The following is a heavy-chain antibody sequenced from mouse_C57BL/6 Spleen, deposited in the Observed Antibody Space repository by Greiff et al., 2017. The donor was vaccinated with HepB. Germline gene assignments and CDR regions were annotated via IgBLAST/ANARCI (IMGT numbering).Heavy chain of an antibody. V-gene: IGHV1-64*01. Sequence: QVQLKQPGAELVKPGASVKLSCKASGYTFTSYWMHWVKQRPGQGLEWIGMIHPNSGSTNYNEKFKSKATLTVDKSSSTAYMQLSSLTSEDSAVYYCARVKVRTMVGMDYWGQGTSVTVSS. D-gene: IGHD1-1*02. CDR2: IHPNSGST. CDR3: ARVKVRTMVGMDY. J-gene: IGHJ4*01. CDR1: GYTFTSYW.